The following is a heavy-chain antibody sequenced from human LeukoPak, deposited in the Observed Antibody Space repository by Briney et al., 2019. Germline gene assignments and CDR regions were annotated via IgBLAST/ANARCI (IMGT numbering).Heavy chain of an antibody. D-gene: IGHD2-8*01. V-gene: IGHV3-30-3*01. Sequence: PGRSLRLSCAASGFTFSSYAMHWGRQAPGKGLEWVAVISYDGSNKYYANSVKGRFTISRDNSKNTLYLQMNSLRAEATAVYYCARDGPILTKNYFDYWGQGTLVTVSS. CDR3: ARDGPILTKNYFDY. J-gene: IGHJ4*02. CDR1: GFTFSSYA. CDR2: ISYDGSNK.